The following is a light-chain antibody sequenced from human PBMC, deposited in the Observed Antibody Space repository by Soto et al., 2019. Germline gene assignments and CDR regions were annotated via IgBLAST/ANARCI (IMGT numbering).Light chain of an antibody. CDR1: SSDVGGYEY. CDR3: CSYAGSPFYV. Sequence: QSALAQPRSVSGSPGQSVTISFTGTSSDVGGYEYVSWYQQHPGKAPKLMIYDVSKRPSGVPDRFSGSRSGNTASLTISGLQTEDEAGYYCCSYAGSPFYVFGVGTKVTVL. V-gene: IGLV2-11*01. J-gene: IGLJ1*01. CDR2: DVS.